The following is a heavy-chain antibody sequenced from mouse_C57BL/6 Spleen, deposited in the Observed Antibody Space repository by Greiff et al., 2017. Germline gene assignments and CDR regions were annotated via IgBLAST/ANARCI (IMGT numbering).Heavy chain of an antibody. CDR3: ARNLWDESGDYAMDY. CDR1: GFSLTSYA. CDR2: IWTGGGT. V-gene: IGHV2-9-1*01. Sequence: VHLVESGPGLVAPSQSLSITCTVSGFSLTSYAISWVRQPPGKGLEWLGVIWTGGGTNYNSALKSRLSISKDNSKSQVFLKMNSLQTDDTARYYCARNLWDESGDYAMDYWGQGTSVTVSS. J-gene: IGHJ4*01. D-gene: IGHD4-1*01.